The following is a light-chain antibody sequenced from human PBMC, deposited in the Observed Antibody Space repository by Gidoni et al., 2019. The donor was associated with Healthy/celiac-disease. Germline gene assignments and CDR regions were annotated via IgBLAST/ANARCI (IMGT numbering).Light chain of an antibody. CDR3: QHYFSYPFT. V-gene: IGKV1-16*02. CDR2: DAS. Sequence: DIQMTQSPSSLSASVGDRVTIPCRASQNIRNFLAWFQQEPGKAPKSLIYDASSLQRGVPSKFSGSGSGTDFTLTISGLQPEDFATYYCQHYFSYPFTIGPGTKVELK. J-gene: IGKJ3*01. CDR1: QNIRNF.